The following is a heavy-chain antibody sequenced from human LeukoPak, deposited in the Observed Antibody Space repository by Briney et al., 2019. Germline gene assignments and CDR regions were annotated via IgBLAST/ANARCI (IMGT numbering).Heavy chain of an antibody. Sequence: SVKVSCKASGFTFTSSAVQWVRQARGHRLEWIGWIAVGSGNTNYAQKFQERVTITRDMSTSTAYMELSRLRSDDTAVYYCASMLVPDAFDIWGQGTMVTVSS. CDR1: GFTFTSSA. CDR3: ASMLVPDAFDI. V-gene: IGHV1-58*01. CDR2: IAVGSGNT. J-gene: IGHJ3*02. D-gene: IGHD2-8*01.